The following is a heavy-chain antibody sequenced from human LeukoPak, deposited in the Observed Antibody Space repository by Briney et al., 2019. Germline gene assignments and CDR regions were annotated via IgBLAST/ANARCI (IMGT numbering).Heavy chain of an antibody. D-gene: IGHD3-22*01. CDR2: ISYDGSNK. CDR3: AKSKGLYYYDSRGHFDY. V-gene: IGHV3-30*18. J-gene: IGHJ4*02. Sequence: PGRSLRLSCAASGFTFSSYGMHWVRQAPGKGLEWVAVISYDGSNKYYADSVKGRFSISRDNSKNTLYLQMNSLRAEDTAVYYCAKSKGLYYYDSRGHFDYWGQGTLVTVSS. CDR1: GFTFSSYG.